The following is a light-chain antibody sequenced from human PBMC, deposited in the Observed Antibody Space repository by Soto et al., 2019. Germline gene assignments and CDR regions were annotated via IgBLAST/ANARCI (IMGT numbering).Light chain of an antibody. CDR1: QSVSSY. CDR2: DAS. Sequence: EIVLTQSPATLSLSPGERATLSCRASQSVSSYLAWYQQKPGQAPRLLISDASNRATGIPARFSGSGSGTDFTLTVSSPEPEDFAVYYCQQRRDWPLTFGGGTKVEI. J-gene: IGKJ4*01. V-gene: IGKV3-11*01. CDR3: QQRRDWPLT.